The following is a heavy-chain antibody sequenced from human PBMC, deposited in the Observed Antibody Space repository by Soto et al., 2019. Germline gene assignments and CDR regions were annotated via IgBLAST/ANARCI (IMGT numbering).Heavy chain of an antibody. J-gene: IGHJ4*02. CDR1: GDSVRSGSFY. D-gene: IGHD2-2*01. CDR2: IYYTGRT. Sequence: QVQLQESGPGRVKPSETLSLTCTVSGDSVRSGSFYWSWIRQPPGKGLEWIGYIYYTGRTSYNPSLKSRVTISIDPSKNHFALNLTSVTAADTAIYYCARDSTAFAFDYWGQGALVTVSS. V-gene: IGHV4-61*03. CDR3: ARDSTAFAFDY.